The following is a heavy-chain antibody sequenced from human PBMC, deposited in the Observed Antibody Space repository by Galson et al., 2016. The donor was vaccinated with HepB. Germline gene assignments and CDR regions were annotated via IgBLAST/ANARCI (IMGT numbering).Heavy chain of an antibody. CDR1: GFTFSDYY. CDR3: VRFEKYSYGMDV. V-gene: IGHV3-11*06. CDR2: ISSISSYT. J-gene: IGHJ6*02. Sequence: SLRLSCAASGFTFSDYYMSWIRQAPGKGLEWVSYISSISSYTNYADSVKGRFTISRDNAKNSLYLQMNGLRAEDTAVYYCVRFEKYSYGMDVWGQGTTVTVSS.